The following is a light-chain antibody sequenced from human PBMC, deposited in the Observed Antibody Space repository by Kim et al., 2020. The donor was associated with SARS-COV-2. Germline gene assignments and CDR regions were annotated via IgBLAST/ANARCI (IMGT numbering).Light chain of an antibody. V-gene: IGLV3-19*01. CDR1: SHRSDY. CDR3: NSRESGVNHVV. Sequence: ALGQTVRIRCKGDSHRSDYACWYQQKPEQAPVPVIYEKNNRPSGIRDPFSGSSSGNTASLTLTGAQAEDEADYDCNSRESGVNHVVFGGGTKLTVL. CDR2: EKN. J-gene: IGLJ3*02.